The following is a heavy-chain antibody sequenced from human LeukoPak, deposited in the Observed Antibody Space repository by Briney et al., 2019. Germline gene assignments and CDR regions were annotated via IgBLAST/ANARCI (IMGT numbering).Heavy chain of an antibody. V-gene: IGHV4-39*01. CDR3: ARHGYKEYSSSPRFDY. J-gene: IGHJ4*02. Sequence: SETLSLTCTVSGGSISSSSYYWGWIRQPPGKGLEWIGSIYYSGSTYYNPSLKSRVTISVDTSKNQFSLKLSSVTAADTAVYYCARHGYKEYSSSPRFDYWGQGTLVTASS. CDR2: IYYSGST. D-gene: IGHD6-6*01. CDR1: GGSISSSSYY.